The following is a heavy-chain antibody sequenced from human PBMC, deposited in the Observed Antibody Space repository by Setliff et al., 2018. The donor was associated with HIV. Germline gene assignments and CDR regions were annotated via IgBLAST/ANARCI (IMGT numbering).Heavy chain of an antibody. V-gene: IGHV3-21*01. J-gene: IGHJ4*02. CDR3: ARDRGGDWGNFDY. D-gene: IGHD2-21*01. Sequence: PGGSLRLSCTASGFTFGDYAMSWVRQAPGKGLEWVSSITSSSSYIYYADSVKGRFTISRDNAKNSLYLQMNSLRAEDTAVYYCARDRGGDWGNFDYWGQGTLVTVSS. CDR2: ITSSSSYI. CDR1: GFTFGDYA.